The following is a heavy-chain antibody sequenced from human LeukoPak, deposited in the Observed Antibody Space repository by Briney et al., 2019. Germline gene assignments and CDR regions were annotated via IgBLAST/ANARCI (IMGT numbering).Heavy chain of an antibody. CDR1: GFTFSSYS. CDR3: ARDLLGGATRNWFGP. Sequence: GGSLRLSCAASGFTFSSYSMNWVRQAPGKGLEWVSYISSSSSTIYYADSVKGRFTISRDNAKNSLYLQMNSLRAEDTAVYYCARDLLGGATRNWFGPWGQGTLVTVSS. CDR2: ISSSSSTI. D-gene: IGHD1-26*01. J-gene: IGHJ5*02. V-gene: IGHV3-48*01.